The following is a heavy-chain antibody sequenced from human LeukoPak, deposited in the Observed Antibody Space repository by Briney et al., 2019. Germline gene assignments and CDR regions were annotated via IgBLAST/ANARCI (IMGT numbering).Heavy chain of an antibody. V-gene: IGHV3-74*01. CDR2: IASDGSST. CDR3: ARAGGSTVSHSDY. J-gene: IGHJ4*02. D-gene: IGHD1-26*01. CDR1: GFTFSSYW. Sequence: GGSLRLSCAASGFTFSSYWMNWVRQAPGKGLVWVSRIASDGSSTTYADSVKGRFTISKDNAKNSLYLQMNSLRAEDTAVYYCARAGGSTVSHSDYWGQGTLVTVSS.